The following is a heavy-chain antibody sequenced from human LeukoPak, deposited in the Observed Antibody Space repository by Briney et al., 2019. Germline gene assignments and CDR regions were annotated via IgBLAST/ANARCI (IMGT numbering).Heavy chain of an antibody. J-gene: IGHJ6*03. CDR2: INHSGSS. Sequence: PSETLSLTCAVYGGPFSGYYWSWIRQPPGKGLEWIGYINHSGSSNYNPSLKSRVTISLDTSKNQFSLKLSSVTAADTAVYYCARNSGWLPFYYYYYMDVWGKGTTVTVSS. D-gene: IGHD2-15*01. CDR1: GGPFSGYY. CDR3: ARNSGWLPFYYYYYMDV. V-gene: IGHV4-34*01.